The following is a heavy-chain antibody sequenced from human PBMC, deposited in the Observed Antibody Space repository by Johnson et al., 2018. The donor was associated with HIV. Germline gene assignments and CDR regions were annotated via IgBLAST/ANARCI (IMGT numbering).Heavy chain of an antibody. Sequence: QVQLVESGGGVVQPGRSLRLSCAASGFTFSSYGMHWVRQAPGKGLEWVAVISYDGGNKYYADSVKGRFTLSRDNSKNTLDLQMNSLTIEDTAVFYCAKTRMGGILDAFDLWGQGTMVIVS. CDR2: ISYDGGNK. D-gene: IGHD3-10*01. CDR3: AKTRMGGILDAFDL. CDR1: GFTFSSYG. J-gene: IGHJ3*01. V-gene: IGHV3-30*18.